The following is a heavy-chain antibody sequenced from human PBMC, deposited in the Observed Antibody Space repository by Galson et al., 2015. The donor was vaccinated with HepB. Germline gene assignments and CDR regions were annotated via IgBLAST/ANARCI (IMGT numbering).Heavy chain of an antibody. CDR1: GFTFSSYS. CDR2: ISSSSSTI. Sequence: SLRLSCAASGFTFSSYSMNWVRQAPGKGLEWVSYISSSSSTIYYADSVKGRFTISRDNAKNSLYLQMNSLRDEDTAVYYCARIQTSSWYSGNYWGQGTLVTVSS. V-gene: IGHV3-48*02. D-gene: IGHD6-13*01. CDR3: ARIQTSSWYSGNY. J-gene: IGHJ4*02.